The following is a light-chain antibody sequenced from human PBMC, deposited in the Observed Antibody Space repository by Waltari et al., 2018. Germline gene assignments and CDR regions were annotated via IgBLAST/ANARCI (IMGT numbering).Light chain of an antibody. V-gene: IGLV2-14*01. CDR1: SSDVGGYNY. CDR2: EVS. J-gene: IGLJ2*01. CDR3: SSYTSSSTLV. Sequence: QSALTQPASVSGSPGQSITISCTGTSSDVGGYNYVSWYQQHPGKAPKLIIYEVSTPPSGVSNRFSGSKSGNTASLTISGLQAEDEADCYCSSYTSSSTLVFGGGTKLTVL.